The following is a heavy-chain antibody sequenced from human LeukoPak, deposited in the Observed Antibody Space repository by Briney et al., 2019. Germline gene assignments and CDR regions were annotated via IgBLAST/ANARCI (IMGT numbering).Heavy chain of an antibody. Sequence: TGGSLRLSCAASGFTVSNNYMSWVRQAPGKGLEWVSYIDGSSTTTYYADSVKGRFIISRDNDKNSLFLQMNSLRAEDTAICYCARRGYSDSSGYDYWGQGTLVTVSS. CDR3: ARRGYSDSSGYDY. CDR1: GFTVSNNY. CDR2: IDGSSTTT. D-gene: IGHD3-22*01. J-gene: IGHJ4*02. V-gene: IGHV3-48*01.